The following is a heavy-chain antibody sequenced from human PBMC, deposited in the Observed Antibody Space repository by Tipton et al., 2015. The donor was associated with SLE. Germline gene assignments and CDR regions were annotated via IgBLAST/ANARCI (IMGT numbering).Heavy chain of an antibody. D-gene: IGHD6-13*01. CDR1: GGSISNYY. J-gene: IGHJ4*02. CDR2: IYYSGSG. CDR3: ARTVCSFRYYYLDY. Sequence: TLSLTCTVSGGSISNYYWSWIRLPPGKGLECIGYIYYSGSGNYNPSLKSRVTMSIDTSKNQFSMKLSSVTAADTAVYYCARTVCSFRYYYLDYWGQGTLGTVS. V-gene: IGHV4-59*07.